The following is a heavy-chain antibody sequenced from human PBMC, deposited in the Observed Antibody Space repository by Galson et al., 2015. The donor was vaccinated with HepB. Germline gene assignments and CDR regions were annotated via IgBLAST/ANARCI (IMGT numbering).Heavy chain of an antibody. V-gene: IGHV4-59*01. J-gene: IGHJ4*02. CDR1: GGSISSYY. Sequence: TLSLTCTVSGGSISSYYWSWIRQPPGKGLEWIGYIYYSGSTNYNPSLKSRVTISVDTSKNQFSLKLSSVTAADTAVYYCARVTVTGYFDYWGQGTLVTVSS. D-gene: IGHD4-17*01. CDR3: ARVTVTGYFDY. CDR2: IYYSGST.